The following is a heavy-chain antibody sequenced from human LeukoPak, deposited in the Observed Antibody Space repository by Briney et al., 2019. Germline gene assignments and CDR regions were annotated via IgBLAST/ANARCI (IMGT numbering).Heavy chain of an antibody. V-gene: IGHV4-59*01. J-gene: IGHJ5*02. D-gene: IGHD3-9*01. CDR3: ARDKGLTASHWFAP. CDR1: GGSISSYY. Sequence: SETLSLTCTVSGGSISSYYWSWIRQPPGKGLEWIGYIYYSGSTNYNPSLKSRVTISVDTSKNQFSLKLSSVTAADTAGYYCARDKGLTASHWFAPWGQGTLVTVSS. CDR2: IYYSGST.